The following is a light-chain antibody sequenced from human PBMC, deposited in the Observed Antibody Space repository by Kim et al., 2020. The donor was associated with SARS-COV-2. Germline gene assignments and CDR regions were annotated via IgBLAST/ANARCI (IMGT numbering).Light chain of an antibody. CDR1: NIGSKS. CDR2: YDS. V-gene: IGLV3-21*04. CDR3: QVWDSSSDHAV. Sequence: APGKTARITCGGNNIGSKSVHWYQQKPGQAPVLVIYYDSDRPSGIPERFSGSNSGNTATLTISRVEAGDEADYYCQVWDSSSDHAVFGTGTKVTVL. J-gene: IGLJ1*01.